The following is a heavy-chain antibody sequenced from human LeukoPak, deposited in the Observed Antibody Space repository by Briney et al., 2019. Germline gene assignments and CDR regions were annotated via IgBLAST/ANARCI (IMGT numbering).Heavy chain of an antibody. J-gene: IGHJ5*02. CDR3: ARLYYYGSGSYSGWFDP. Sequence: ASVKVSCKASGYTLTSYDINWVRQATGQGLEWMGWMNPNSGNTGYAQKFQGRVTMTRNTSISTAYMELSSLRSEDTAVYYCARLYYYGSGSYSGWFDPWGQGTLVTVSS. D-gene: IGHD3-10*01. V-gene: IGHV1-8*01. CDR2: MNPNSGNT. CDR1: GYTLTSYD.